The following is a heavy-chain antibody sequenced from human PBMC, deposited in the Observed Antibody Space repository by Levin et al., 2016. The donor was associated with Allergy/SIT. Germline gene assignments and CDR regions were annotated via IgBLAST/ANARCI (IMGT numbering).Heavy chain of an antibody. CDR3: ARRLPAAHGEYFDY. CDR2: IYYSGST. V-gene: IGHV4-39*01. D-gene: IGHD2-2*01. J-gene: IGHJ4*02. Sequence: WIRQPPGKGLEWIGTIYYSGSTYYNPSLKSRVTISVDTSKNQFSLKLSSVTAADTAVYYCARRLPAAHGEYFDYWGQGTLVTVSS.